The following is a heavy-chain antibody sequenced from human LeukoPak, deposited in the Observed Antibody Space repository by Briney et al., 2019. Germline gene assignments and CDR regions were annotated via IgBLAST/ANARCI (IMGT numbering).Heavy chain of an antibody. CDR3: VRESSGWYPFDY. CDR2: ISSTGSTI. CDR1: GFTFNSYE. V-gene: IGHV3-48*03. J-gene: IGHJ4*02. Sequence: GGSLRLSCAASGFTFNSYEMNWVRQVPGKGLEWVSYISSTGSTIYYADSVKGRFTISRDNAKNSLYLQMNSLRAEDTGVYYCVRESSGWYPFDYWGQGTLVSVSS. D-gene: IGHD6-19*01.